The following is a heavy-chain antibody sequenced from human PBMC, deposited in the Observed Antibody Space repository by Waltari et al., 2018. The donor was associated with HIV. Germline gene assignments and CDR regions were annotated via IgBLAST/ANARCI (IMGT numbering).Heavy chain of an antibody. D-gene: IGHD3-22*01. CDR2: FYSSGNT. CDR1: VSSFSRLRSS. CDR3: ATRERAGYYYAGAFRY. J-gene: IGHJ4*02. Sequence: LRLHAAGPGLVMPWAPRSHTFLFSVSSFSRLRSSSGWIRQPPGKGLEWFGSFYSSGNTYNNPSLKSRVIISIDTYKNHVSRRLSSVTAADTAVYYCATRERAGYYYAGAFRYWGQGTLVTVSS. V-gene: IGHV4-39*02.